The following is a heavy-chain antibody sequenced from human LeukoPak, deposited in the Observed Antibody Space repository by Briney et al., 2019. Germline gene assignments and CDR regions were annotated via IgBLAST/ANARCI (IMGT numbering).Heavy chain of an antibody. J-gene: IGHJ3*02. CDR2: ISSGGSTV. CDR3: ARVIIVGATGI. CDR1: GFTFSTYT. Sequence: GGSLRLSCAASGFTFSTYTMTWVRQAPGKGLEWISYISSGGSTVHYADSVKGRFTISRDNAKNSLYLQMNSLRAEDTAVYYCARVIIVGATGIWGQGTMVTVSS. V-gene: IGHV3-48*04. D-gene: IGHD1-26*01.